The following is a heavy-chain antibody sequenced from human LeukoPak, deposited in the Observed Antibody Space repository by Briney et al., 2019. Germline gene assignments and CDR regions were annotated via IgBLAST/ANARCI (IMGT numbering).Heavy chain of an antibody. Sequence: GGSLRLSCAASGFPFSNYWMHWVRQVPGKGLVWVSGINSGGNRTTYPDSVKGRFTISRDNAKNTLYLQMYSLRVEDTAVYYCARDLGGPSDYWGQGTLVTVSS. V-gene: IGHV3-74*03. CDR3: ARDLGGPSDY. J-gene: IGHJ4*02. CDR2: INSGGNRT. CDR1: GFPFSNYW.